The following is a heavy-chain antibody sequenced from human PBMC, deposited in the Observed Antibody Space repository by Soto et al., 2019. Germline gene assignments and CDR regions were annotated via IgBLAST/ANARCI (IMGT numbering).Heavy chain of an antibody. CDR3: ARDRGVAVAGTVGLTYFDY. J-gene: IGHJ4*02. Sequence: ASVKVSCKASGYTFTSYGISWVRQAPGQGLEWMGWISAYNGNTNYAQKLQGRVTMTTDTSTSTAYMELRSLRSDDTAVYYCARDRGVAVAGTVGLTYFDYWGQGTLVTVSS. CDR2: ISAYNGNT. D-gene: IGHD6-19*01. V-gene: IGHV1-18*04. CDR1: GYTFTSYG.